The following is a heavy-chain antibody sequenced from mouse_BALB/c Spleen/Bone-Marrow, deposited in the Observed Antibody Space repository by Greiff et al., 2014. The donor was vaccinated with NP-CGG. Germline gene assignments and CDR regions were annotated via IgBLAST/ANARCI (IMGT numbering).Heavy chain of an antibody. CDR3: ASYYYGHYFDY. Sequence: EVQLQQSGAELVKPGASVKLSCTASGFNIKDTYMHWVKQRPEQGLEWIGRIDPANGNTKYDPKFQGKATITADTSSNTAYLQLRSLTSEDTAVYYCASYYYGHYFDYWGQGTTLTVSS. V-gene: IGHV14-3*02. J-gene: IGHJ2*01. CDR2: IDPANGNT. D-gene: IGHD1-1*01. CDR1: GFNIKDTY.